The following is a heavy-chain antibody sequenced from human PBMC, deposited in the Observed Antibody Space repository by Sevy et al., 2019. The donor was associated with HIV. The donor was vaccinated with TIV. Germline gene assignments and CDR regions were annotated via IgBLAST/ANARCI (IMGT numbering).Heavy chain of an antibody. J-gene: IGHJ4*02. CDR2: ISFDGSDK. Sequence: GGSLRLSCAASGFSFSTHAMHWVRQAPGKGLEWVAVISFDGSDKYYTDSVKGRFTISRDDSKNTLLLQVSSLRAEDTAIYYCVRDWGYYDYVWGSYRASLDFWGQGTLVTVSS. V-gene: IGHV3-30*03. CDR1: GFSFSTHA. CDR3: VRDWGYYDYVWGSYRASLDF. D-gene: IGHD3-16*02.